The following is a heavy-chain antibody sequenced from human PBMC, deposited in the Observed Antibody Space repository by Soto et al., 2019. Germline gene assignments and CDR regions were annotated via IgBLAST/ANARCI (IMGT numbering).Heavy chain of an antibody. J-gene: IGHJ6*02. CDR3: AKGGSSRYYYCYGMDV. V-gene: IGHV3-30*18. D-gene: IGHD6-6*01. CDR2: ISYDGSNK. CDR1: GFTFSSYG. Sequence: SGGSLRLSCAASGFTFSSYGMHWVRQAPGKGLEWVAVISYDGSNKYYADSVKGRFTISRDNSKNTLYLQMNSLRAEDTAVYYCAKGGSSRYYYCYGMDVWGQGTTVTVSS.